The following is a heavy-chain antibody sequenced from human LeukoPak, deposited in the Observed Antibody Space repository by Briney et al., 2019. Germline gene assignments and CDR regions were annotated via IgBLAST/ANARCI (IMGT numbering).Heavy chain of an antibody. V-gene: IGHV3-30*04. D-gene: IGHD3-22*01. J-gene: IGHJ4*02. Sequence: PGRSLRLSCAASGFTFRSYAMHWVRQAPGKGLEWVAVISSDGSNKYYVDSVKGRFTISRDNSKNTLYLQMNSLRDEDTAVYYCASDSPGYDTGSYFAYWGQGTLVTVSS. CDR3: ASDSPGYDTGSYFAY. CDR1: GFTFRSYA. CDR2: ISSDGSNK.